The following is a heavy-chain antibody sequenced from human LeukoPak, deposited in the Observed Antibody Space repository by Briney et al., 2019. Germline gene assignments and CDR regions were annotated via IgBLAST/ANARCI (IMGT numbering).Heavy chain of an antibody. D-gene: IGHD3-16*01. Sequence: NSSETLSLTCTVSGGSISSGSYYWSWIRQPPGKGLEWVGEIYHSGTTNYNPSLKSRVTISVDTSNIQFSLNLSSVTAADTAVYYCARVAYLRAKVLESWGQGTLVTVSS. J-gene: IGHJ4*02. CDR1: GGSISSGSYY. V-gene: IGHV4-39*07. CDR2: IYHSGTT. CDR3: ARVAYLRAKVLES.